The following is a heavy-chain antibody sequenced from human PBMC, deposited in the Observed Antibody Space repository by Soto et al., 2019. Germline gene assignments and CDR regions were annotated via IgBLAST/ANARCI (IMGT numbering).Heavy chain of an antibody. V-gene: IGHV3-30-3*01. Sequence: QVQLVESGGGVVQPGKSLRLSCAASGFVFTSYAIHWVRQAPGKGLEWVALISYNGINKYYADSVKGRFTISRDNSNNTLYLQMNSLRGEDTAMYYCARGRSSDWHSTYLDPWGQGTLVTVSS. CDR2: ISYNGINK. CDR3: ARGRSSDWHSTYLDP. J-gene: IGHJ5*02. CDR1: GFVFTSYA. D-gene: IGHD6-19*01.